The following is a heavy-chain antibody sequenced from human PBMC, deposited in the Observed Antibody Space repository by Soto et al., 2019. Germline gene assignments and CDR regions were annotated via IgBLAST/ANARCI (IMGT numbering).Heavy chain of an antibody. CDR3: ARGNRIEAFDI. D-gene: IGHD2-15*01. CDR1: GYTFSSYG. Sequence: ASVKVSCNASGYTFSSYGFSLVRQAPGQGLEWMGWISAYNGNTNYAQKFQGRVTMTTETSTSTAYMELRSLRSDDTAVYYCARGNRIEAFDIWGQGTMVTVSS. J-gene: IGHJ3*02. CDR2: ISAYNGNT. V-gene: IGHV1-18*01.